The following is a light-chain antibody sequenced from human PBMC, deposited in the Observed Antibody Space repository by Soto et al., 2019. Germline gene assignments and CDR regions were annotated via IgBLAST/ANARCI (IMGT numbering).Light chain of an antibody. V-gene: IGKV1-5*01. CDR1: QGVXSY. CDR3: QQYNFPWT. Sequence: QLTQCPSPVSASLSDRVTISCRASQGVXSYFNWYKSKPGKAPKFLYDXASSLDSVVPSSFSGSGCGTEFTITSSRLPADDVGTYCCQQYNFPWTFGQGTRLEIK. CDR2: XAS. J-gene: IGKJ1*01.